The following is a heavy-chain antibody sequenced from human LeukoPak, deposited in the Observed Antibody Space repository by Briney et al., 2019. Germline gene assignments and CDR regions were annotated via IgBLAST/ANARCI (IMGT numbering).Heavy chain of an antibody. V-gene: IGHV3-30*04. D-gene: IGHD3-10*01. CDR1: GFTFSSYA. CDR3: ARVNGYYGSGSLDY. J-gene: IGHJ4*02. Sequence: GGSLRLSCAASGFTFSSYAMHWVRQAPGKGLEWVAVISYDGSNKYYADSVKGRFTISRDNSKNTLYLQMNSLRAEDTAVYYCARVNGYYGSGSLDYWGQGTLVTVS. CDR2: ISYDGSNK.